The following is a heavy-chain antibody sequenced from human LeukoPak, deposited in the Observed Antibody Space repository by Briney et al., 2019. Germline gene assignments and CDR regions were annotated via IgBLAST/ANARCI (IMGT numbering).Heavy chain of an antibody. CDR2: ISSSSDYI. CDR3: TIGDFYYYDTDY. D-gene: IGHD3-22*01. V-gene: IGHV3-21*01. CDR1: GFTFTSYC. J-gene: IGHJ4*02. Sequence: GGSLRLSCAASGFTFTSYCLNWVRQAPGKGLEWVSSISSSSDYIYYADSLKGRFTISRDNAKNSLYLQMDSLRVEDTAVYYCTIGDFYYYDTDYWGQGTLVTVSS.